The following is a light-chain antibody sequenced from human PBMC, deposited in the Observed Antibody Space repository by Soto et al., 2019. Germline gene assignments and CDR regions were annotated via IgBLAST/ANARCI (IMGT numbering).Light chain of an antibody. CDR2: EVS. CDR3: CSYTDSRTHI. CDR1: SSYVGGYNY. J-gene: IGLJ1*01. V-gene: IGLV2-14*01. Sequence: SALTRPASLSWSPGRSITIACTGTSSYVGGYNYVSWYQQHPSKAPKPIIFEVSYRPSGISNRFSSAKSGDTASLTIFALQADDEADYYCCSYTDSRTHILGSGTKVTVL.